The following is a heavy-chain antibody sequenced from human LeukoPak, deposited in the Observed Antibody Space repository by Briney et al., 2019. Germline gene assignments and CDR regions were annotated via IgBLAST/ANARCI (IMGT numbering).Heavy chain of an antibody. J-gene: IGHJ5*02. D-gene: IGHD6-13*01. CDR3: ASTSSSWYWRFDP. V-gene: IGHV3-48*02. CDR2: ISSSSSTI. CDR1: GFTFSSYS. Sequence: GGSLRLSCAASGFTFSSYSMNWVRQAPGKGLEWVSYISSSSSTIYYADSVKGRFTISRDNAKNSLYLQMNSLRDEDTAVYYCASTSSSWYWRFDPWGQGTLVTVSS.